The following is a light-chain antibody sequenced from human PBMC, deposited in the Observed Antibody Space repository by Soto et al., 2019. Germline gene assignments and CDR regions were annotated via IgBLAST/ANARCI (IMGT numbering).Light chain of an antibody. V-gene: IGLV2-23*02. CDR1: SSDVGSYDL. Sequence: QSVLTQPASVSGSPGQSITISCTGASSDVGSYDLVSWYQQYPGKAPKLIIYEVIRRPSGVSNRFSGSKSGNTASLTISGLQAEDEADYYCCSFAGIIILFGGGTKLTVL. J-gene: IGLJ3*02. CDR2: EVI. CDR3: CSFAGIIIL.